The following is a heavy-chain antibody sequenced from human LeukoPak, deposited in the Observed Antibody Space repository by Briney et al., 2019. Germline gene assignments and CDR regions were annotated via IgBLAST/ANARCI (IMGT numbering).Heavy chain of an antibody. CDR2: IKQDGSEK. Sequence: GGSLRLSCAASGFTFSSYWMSWVRQAPGKGLEWVANIKQDGSEKYYVDSVKGRFTISRDNAMNSLYLQMNSLRAEDTAVYYCARDPGGPGWNYGGYFDYWGQGTLVTVSS. V-gene: IGHV3-7*01. CDR1: GFTFSSYW. CDR3: ARDPGGPGWNYGGYFDY. D-gene: IGHD1-7*01. J-gene: IGHJ4*02.